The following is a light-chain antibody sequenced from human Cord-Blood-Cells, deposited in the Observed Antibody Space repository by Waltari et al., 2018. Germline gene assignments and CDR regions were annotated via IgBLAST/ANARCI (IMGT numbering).Light chain of an antibody. Sequence: IVLTPSPGTLSLSPGERATLSCRASQSVSSSYLAWYQQKPGQAPRLLIYGASSRATGIPDRFSGSGSGTDFTLTSSRLEPEDFAVYYCQQYGSSPFTVGPGTKVDIK. J-gene: IGKJ3*01. V-gene: IGKV3-20*01. CDR2: GAS. CDR3: QQYGSSPFT. CDR1: QSVSSSY.